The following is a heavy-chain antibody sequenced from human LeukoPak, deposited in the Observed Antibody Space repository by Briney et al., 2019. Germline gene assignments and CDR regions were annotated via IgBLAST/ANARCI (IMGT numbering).Heavy chain of an antibody. D-gene: IGHD2-2*01. V-gene: IGHV3-30-3*01. CDR2: ISYDGSNK. CDR1: GFTFSSYA. J-gene: IGHJ4*02. Sequence: GGSLRLSCAASGFTFSSYAMHWVRQAPGKGLEWVAVISYDGSNKYYADSVKGRFTISRDNSKNTLYLQMNSLRAEDTAVYYCARDRNYCSSTSCPTRGAFDYWGQGTLVTVSS. CDR3: ARDRNYCSSTSCPTRGAFDY.